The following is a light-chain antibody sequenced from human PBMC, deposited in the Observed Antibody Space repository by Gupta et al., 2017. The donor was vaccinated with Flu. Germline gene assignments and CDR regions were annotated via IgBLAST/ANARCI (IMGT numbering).Light chain of an antibody. CDR2: GTS. CDR1: RLNSHNY. J-gene: IGKJ2*01. CDR3: QNYGSVPQT. Sequence: SSSPGEDATIFCSRRRLNSHNYLAWYQQKPGKAPRLRIYGTSSWATAVPDRFIGSGSGTDFTLTIRSLHPEDFAVYYCQNYGSVPQTCGQGTRLEMK. V-gene: IGKV3-20*01.